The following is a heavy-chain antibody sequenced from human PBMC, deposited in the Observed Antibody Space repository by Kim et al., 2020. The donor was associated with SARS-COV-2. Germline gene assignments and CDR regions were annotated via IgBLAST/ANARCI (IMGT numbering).Heavy chain of an antibody. Sequence: GGSLRLSCAASGFTFSSYEMNWVRQAPGKGLEWVSYISSSGSTIYYADSVKGRFTISRDNAKNSLYLQMNSLRAEDTAVYYCARESSGLYDSSGYYSASAFDIWGQGTMVTVSS. J-gene: IGHJ3*02. CDR3: ARESSGLYDSSGYYSASAFDI. CDR2: ISSSGSTI. CDR1: GFTFSSYE. V-gene: IGHV3-48*03. D-gene: IGHD3-22*01.